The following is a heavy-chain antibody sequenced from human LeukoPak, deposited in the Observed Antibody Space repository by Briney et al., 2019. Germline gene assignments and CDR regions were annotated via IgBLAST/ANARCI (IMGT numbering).Heavy chain of an antibody. CDR3: ARDMVRGVMPH. D-gene: IGHD3-10*01. CDR1: GFTFSSYE. J-gene: IGHJ4*02. V-gene: IGHV3-48*03. Sequence: GGSLRLSCAASGFTFSSYEMNWVRQAPGKGLEWVSYISSGSSTRYYTDSVKGRFTISRDNAKNSLYLQMNSLRAEDTAVYYCARDMVRGVMPHWGQGTLVTVSS. CDR2: ISSGSSTR.